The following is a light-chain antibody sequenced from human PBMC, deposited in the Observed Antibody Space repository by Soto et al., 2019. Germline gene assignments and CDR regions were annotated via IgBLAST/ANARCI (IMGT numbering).Light chain of an antibody. Sequence: QSALTQPASVSGSPGQSITISCTGTSSDVGGYNYVSWYQQHPGKAPKLMIYDVSYRPSGVSNRFSGSKSGNTASLTISGLQAEDEADYYCNSYRSRNVVFGGGTQLTVL. CDR2: DVS. J-gene: IGLJ2*01. V-gene: IGLV2-14*01. CDR3: NSYRSRNVV. CDR1: SSDVGGYNY.